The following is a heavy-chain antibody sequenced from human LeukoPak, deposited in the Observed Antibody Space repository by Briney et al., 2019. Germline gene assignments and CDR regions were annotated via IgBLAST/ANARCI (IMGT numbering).Heavy chain of an antibody. Sequence: GGSLRLSCEASGFIFSNYWMAWVRQAPGKGLEWVSAISASGGSTYYADSVKGRFTISRDNSKNTLYLQMNSLRAEDTAVYYCAKEYTGSFSPFPSYFDSWGQGTLVTVSS. V-gene: IGHV3-23*01. CDR1: GFIFSNYW. J-gene: IGHJ4*02. CDR3: AKEYTGSFSPFPSYFDS. D-gene: IGHD1-26*01. CDR2: ISASGGST.